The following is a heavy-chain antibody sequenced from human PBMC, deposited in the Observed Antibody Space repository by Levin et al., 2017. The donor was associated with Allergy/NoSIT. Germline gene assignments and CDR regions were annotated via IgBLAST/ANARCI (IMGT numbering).Heavy chain of an antibody. CDR3: AAGYSSGWYGFDY. V-gene: IGHV3-48*01. CDR2: ITSSSSTI. J-gene: IGHJ4*02. CDR1: GFIFSDFR. Sequence: SCAASGFIFSDFRMNWVRQAPGKGLEWVSYITSSSSTIYYADSVKGRFTISRDNAKNSLYLQMNSLRAEDTAVYYCAAGYSSGWYGFDYWGQGTLVTVSS. D-gene: IGHD6-19*01.